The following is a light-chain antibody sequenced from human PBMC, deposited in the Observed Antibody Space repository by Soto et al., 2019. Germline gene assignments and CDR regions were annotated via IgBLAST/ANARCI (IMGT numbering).Light chain of an antibody. J-gene: IGKJ4*01. CDR3: QQYNSYPLT. CDR2: DSS. V-gene: IGKV1-5*01. CDR1: QSISSW. Sequence: DIQMTQSPSTLSASVGDRVTITCRASQSISSWLAWYQQKPGKAHKLLIYDSSSLESGVPSSFSGSGSGTEFTLTISSLQPDDFATYYCQQYNSYPLTFGGGTKVEIK.